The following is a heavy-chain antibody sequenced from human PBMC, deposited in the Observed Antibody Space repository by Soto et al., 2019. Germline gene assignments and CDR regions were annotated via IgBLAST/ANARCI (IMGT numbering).Heavy chain of an antibody. CDR1: GFTFSSYA. J-gene: IGHJ5*02. CDR2: ISYDGSNK. CDR3: ARGGAYCSSTSCPTDWFDP. D-gene: IGHD2-2*01. Sequence: PGGSLRLSCAASGFTFSSYAMHWVRQAPGKGLEWVAVISYDGSNKYYADSVKGRFTISRDNSKNTLYLQMNSLRAEDTAVYYCARGGAYCSSTSCPTDWFDPWGQGTLVTV. V-gene: IGHV3-30-3*01.